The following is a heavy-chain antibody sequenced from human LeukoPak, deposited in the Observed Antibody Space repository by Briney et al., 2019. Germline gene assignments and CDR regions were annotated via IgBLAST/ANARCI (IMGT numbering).Heavy chain of an antibody. CDR3: ARGGSGATKDDAFDI. V-gene: IGHV3-21*01. Sequence: GGSLRLSCAASGFTFSSYSINWVRQAPGKGLEWVSSISSGSGHIYYADSVRGRFTISRGNAENSLYLQMNSLRAEDTAVYYCARGGSGATKDDAFDIWGQGTMVTVSS. D-gene: IGHD3-10*01. CDR2: ISSGSGHI. J-gene: IGHJ3*02. CDR1: GFTFSSYS.